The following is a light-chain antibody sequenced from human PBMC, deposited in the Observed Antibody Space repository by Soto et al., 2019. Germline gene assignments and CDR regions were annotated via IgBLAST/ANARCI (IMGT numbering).Light chain of an antibody. Sequence: DIQMTQSPSSLSASVGDRVTITCRASQAISNYLNWYQQKPGKPPKLLIHVASVLQSGVPSRFSGSGSGTDFTLTISSLQPEDFATYYCQQSYTTPRTFGQGTKLDIQ. CDR3: QQSYTTPRT. CDR1: QAISNY. J-gene: IGKJ2*01. V-gene: IGKV1-39*01. CDR2: VAS.